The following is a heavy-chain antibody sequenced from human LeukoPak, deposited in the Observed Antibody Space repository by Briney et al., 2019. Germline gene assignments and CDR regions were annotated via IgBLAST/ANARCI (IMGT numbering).Heavy chain of an antibody. CDR3: ARDYGGSSPFDY. V-gene: IGHV3-48*03. D-gene: IGHD4-23*01. CDR2: ISSSGRTI. CDR1: GFTFSNFE. J-gene: IGHJ4*02. Sequence: PGGSLRLSCAASGFTFSNFEMNWVRQAPGKGLEWVSYISSSGRTIYYADSVKGRFTISRDNAKNSLYLQMSSLRAEDTAVYYCARDYGGSSPFDYWGQGTLVTVSS.